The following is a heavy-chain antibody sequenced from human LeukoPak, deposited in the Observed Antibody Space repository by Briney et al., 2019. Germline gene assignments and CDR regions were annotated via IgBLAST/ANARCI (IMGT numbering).Heavy chain of an antibody. D-gene: IGHD2-2*02. CDR1: GRTFTSYA. Sequence: SVKVSCKASGRTFTSYAISWVRQAPGQGLEWMGGIIPIFGTANYAQKFQGRVTITAGESTSTAYMELSSLRSEDTAVYYCAREPSNCRSNRCYSVGALDIWGQGTMVTVSS. J-gene: IGHJ3*02. CDR3: AREPSNCRSNRCYSVGALDI. V-gene: IGHV1-69*13. CDR2: IIPIFGTA.